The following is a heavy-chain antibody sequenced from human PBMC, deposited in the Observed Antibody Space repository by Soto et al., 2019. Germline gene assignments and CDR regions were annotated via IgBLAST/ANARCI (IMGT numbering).Heavy chain of an antibody. CDR3: TRHGEVSADSSGYYPFDY. CDR2: IRSKANSYAT. J-gene: IGHJ4*02. CDR1: GFTFSGSA. Sequence: PGGSLRLSCAASGFTFSGSAMHWVRQASGKGLEWVSRIRSKANSYATAYAASVKGRFTISRDDSKNTAYLQMNSLKTEDTAVYYCTRHGEVSADSSGYYPFDYWGQGTLVTVSS. V-gene: IGHV3-73*01. D-gene: IGHD3-22*01.